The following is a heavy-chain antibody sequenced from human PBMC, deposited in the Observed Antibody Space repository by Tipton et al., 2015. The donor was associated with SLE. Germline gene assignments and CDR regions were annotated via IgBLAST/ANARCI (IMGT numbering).Heavy chain of an antibody. Sequence: PGLVKPSETLSLTCTVSGGSVTGYYWSWVRQPAGKGLEWIGRIHTSGNTNYNRSLQSRVTMSVDTSKNQFSLRLSSVTAADTAVYYCARRVLGAAGDYFDSWGQGTLVTVSS. CDR1: GGSVTGYY. J-gene: IGHJ4*02. V-gene: IGHV4-4*07. D-gene: IGHD6-13*01. CDR3: ARRVLGAAGDYFDS. CDR2: IHTSGNT.